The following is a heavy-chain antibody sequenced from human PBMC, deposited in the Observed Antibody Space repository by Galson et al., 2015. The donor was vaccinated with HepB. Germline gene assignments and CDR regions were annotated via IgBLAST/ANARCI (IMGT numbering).Heavy chain of an antibody. CDR3: ERDYYNSNDYNADY. Sequence: SLRLSCAASGFTFSDSTMNWVRQAPGKGLEWVSYSSPNGRSRYYADSVKGRFTISRDNAGNSLFLQMNSLRAEDTAVYYCERDYYNSNDYNADYWGQGTLVTVSS. V-gene: IGHV3-48*01. J-gene: IGHJ4*02. CDR2: SSPNGRSR. D-gene: IGHD3-22*01. CDR1: GFTFSDST.